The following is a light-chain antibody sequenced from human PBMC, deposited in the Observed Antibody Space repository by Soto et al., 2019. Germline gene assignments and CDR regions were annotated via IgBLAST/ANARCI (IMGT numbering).Light chain of an antibody. CDR1: SSDVGGYNY. V-gene: IGLV2-8*01. CDR2: EVS. J-gene: IGLJ2*01. CDR3: SPYAGSNNLV. Sequence: QSALTQPPSASGFPGQSVTISCTGTSSDVGGYNYVSWYQQHPGKAPKLMIYEVSKRPSGVPDRFSGSKSGNTASLTVSGLQAEDEADYYCSPYAGSNNLVFGGGTKVTVL.